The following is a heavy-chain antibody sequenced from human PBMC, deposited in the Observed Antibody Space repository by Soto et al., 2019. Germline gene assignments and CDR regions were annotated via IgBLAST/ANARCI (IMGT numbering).Heavy chain of an antibody. CDR1: GASISRGGNY. V-gene: IGHV4-31*03. D-gene: IGHD2-15*01. CDR2: IFYSGSA. J-gene: IGHJ4*02. CDR3: ARGGGYDSFDF. Sequence: PSETLSLTCTVSGASISRGGNYWSWIRQHPGKGLEWIGYIFYSGSAYYNPSLESRVTISIDTPKSQFSLSLSSMTAADKAVYYCARGGGYDSFDFWGQGIQVTVSS.